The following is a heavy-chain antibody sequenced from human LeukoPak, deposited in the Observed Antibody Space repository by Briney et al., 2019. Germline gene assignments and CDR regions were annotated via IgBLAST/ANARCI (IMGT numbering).Heavy chain of an antibody. J-gene: IGHJ5*02. CDR3: ARHSSVVRGWFDP. CDR2: IYASGRT. Sequence: PSETLSLTCTGSGGSISSYYWSRMGQPPGMGLEWVGYIYASGRTNYNASLKRRATISVDPSKNQSSLKVISVTAADTAVYSCARHSSVVRGWFDPWGQGTLVVVSS. V-gene: IGHV4-4*09. D-gene: IGHD3-10*01. CDR1: GGSISSYY.